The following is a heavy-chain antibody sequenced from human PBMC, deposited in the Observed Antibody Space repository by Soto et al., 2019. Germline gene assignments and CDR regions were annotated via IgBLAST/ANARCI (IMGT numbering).Heavy chain of an antibody. CDR3: ARDQDYYGSGSYSDY. V-gene: IGHV1-18*01. Sequence: ASVKVSCKAAGYTFTSYGISWVRQAPGQGLEWMGWISAYNGNTNYAQKLQGRVTMTTDTSTSTAYMELRSLRSDDTAVYYCARDQDYYGSGSYSDYRGQGTLVTVSS. J-gene: IGHJ4*02. CDR2: ISAYNGNT. D-gene: IGHD3-10*01. CDR1: GYTFTSYG.